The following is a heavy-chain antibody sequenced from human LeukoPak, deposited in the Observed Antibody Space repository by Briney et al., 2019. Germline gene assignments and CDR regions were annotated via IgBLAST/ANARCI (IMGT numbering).Heavy chain of an antibody. Sequence: SETLSLTCTVSGGSISSYYWSWIRQPPGKGLEWIGYIYYSGSTNYNPSLKSRVTISVDTSKNQFSLKLSSVTAADTGVYYCARKYSGYGSDAFDIWGQGTMVTVSS. J-gene: IGHJ3*02. CDR1: GGSISSYY. CDR2: IYYSGST. CDR3: ARKYSGYGSDAFDI. V-gene: IGHV4-59*01. D-gene: IGHD5-12*01.